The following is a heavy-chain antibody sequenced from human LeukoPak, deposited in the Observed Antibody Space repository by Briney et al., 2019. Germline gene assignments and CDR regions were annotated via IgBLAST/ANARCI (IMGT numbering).Heavy chain of an antibody. CDR1: GGSISSYY. Sequence: PSETLSLTCTVSGGSISSYYWSWIRRPPGKGLEWIAYIHSSGRTNYNPSLKSRITISLDTSKNQCSLKLSSVTASDTAVYYCAGHGAGIAARPFDNWGQGTLVTVSS. CDR2: IHSSGRT. V-gene: IGHV4-59*08. J-gene: IGHJ4*02. CDR3: AGHGAGIAARPFDN. D-gene: IGHD6-6*01.